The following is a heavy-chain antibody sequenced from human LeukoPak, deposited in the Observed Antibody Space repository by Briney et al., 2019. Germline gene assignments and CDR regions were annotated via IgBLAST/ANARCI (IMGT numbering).Heavy chain of an antibody. Sequence: GGSLRLSCAASGFTFSSYSMNWVRQAPGKGLEWVALISYDGSNKYYADSVKGRFTISRDNSKNTLYLQMNSLRAEDTAVYYCARDRYGSGIYYNLFDYWGQGTLVTVSS. CDR2: ISYDGSNK. D-gene: IGHD3-10*01. J-gene: IGHJ4*02. CDR3: ARDRYGSGIYYNLFDY. CDR1: GFTFSSYS. V-gene: IGHV3-30*03.